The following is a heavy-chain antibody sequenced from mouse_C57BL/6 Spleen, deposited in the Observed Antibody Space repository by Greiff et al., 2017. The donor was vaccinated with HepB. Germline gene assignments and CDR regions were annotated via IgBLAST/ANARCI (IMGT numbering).Heavy chain of an antibody. CDR1: GFTFSDFY. D-gene: IGHD2-4*01. CDR2: SRNKANDYTT. Sequence: EVKLMESGGGLVQSGRSLRLSCATSGFTFSDFYMEWVRQAPGKGLEWIAASRNKANDYTTEYSASVKGRFIVSRDTSQSILYLQMNALRAEDTAIYYCARGYYDYDVGFADWGQGTLVTVSA. V-gene: IGHV7-1*01. J-gene: IGHJ3*01. CDR3: ARGYYDYDVGFAD.